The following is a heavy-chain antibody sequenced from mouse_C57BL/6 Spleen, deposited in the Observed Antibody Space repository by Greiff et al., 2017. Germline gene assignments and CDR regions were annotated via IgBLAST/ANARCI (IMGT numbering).Heavy chain of an antibody. CDR2: IYPGDGDT. V-gene: IGHV1-82*01. CDR3: ARKESYGSSDY. D-gene: IGHD1-1*01. CDR1: GYAFSSSW. Sequence: QVQLQQSGPELVKPGASVKISCKASGYAFSSSWMNWVKQRPGKGLEWIGRIYPGDGDTNYNGKFKGKATLTADKSSSTAYMQLSSLTSEDSAVYFCARKESYGSSDYWGQGTTLTVSS. J-gene: IGHJ2*01.